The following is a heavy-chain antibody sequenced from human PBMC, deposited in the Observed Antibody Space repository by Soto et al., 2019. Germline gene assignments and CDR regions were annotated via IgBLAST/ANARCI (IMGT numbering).Heavy chain of an antibody. V-gene: IGHV4-39*07. CDR2: MSYSRST. CDR3: AREVGAAAGFFDY. Sequence: PSETLSLTCFVSGGSISSNNYYWGWIRQPPGKGLEWIGNMSYSRSTNYNPSLKSRVTISVDTSKNQFSLKLSSVTAADTAVYYCAREVGAAAGFFDYWGQGTLVTVSS. D-gene: IGHD6-13*01. CDR1: GGSISSNNYY. J-gene: IGHJ4*02.